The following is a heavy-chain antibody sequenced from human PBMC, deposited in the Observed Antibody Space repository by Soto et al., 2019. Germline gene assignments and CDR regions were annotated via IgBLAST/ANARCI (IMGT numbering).Heavy chain of an antibody. D-gene: IGHD3-10*01. CDR2: IYPGGSDT. CDR3: ARLDYYGSANHSYYYGMDV. CDR1: GYSFTSYW. J-gene: IGHJ6*02. V-gene: IGHV5-51*01. Sequence: PGESLKISCKGSGYSFTSYWIGWVRQMPGKGLEWMGIIYPGGSDTRYSPSFQGQVTISADKSISTAYLPWSSLKASDTAMYYCARLDYYGSANHSYYYGMDVWGQGTTVTVS.